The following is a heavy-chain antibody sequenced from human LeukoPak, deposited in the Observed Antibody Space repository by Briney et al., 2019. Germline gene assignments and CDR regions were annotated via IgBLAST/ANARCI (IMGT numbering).Heavy chain of an antibody. CDR3: AREGQQLFDYYYYMGV. CDR2: IKQDGSEK. CDR1: GFTFSSYW. V-gene: IGHV3-7*01. J-gene: IGHJ6*03. D-gene: IGHD6-13*01. Sequence: PGGSLRLSCAASGFTFSSYWMSWVRQAPGKGLEWVANIKQDGSEKYYVDSVKGRFTISRDNAKNSLYLQMNSLRAEDTAVYYCAREGQQLFDYYYYMGVWGKGTTVTVSS.